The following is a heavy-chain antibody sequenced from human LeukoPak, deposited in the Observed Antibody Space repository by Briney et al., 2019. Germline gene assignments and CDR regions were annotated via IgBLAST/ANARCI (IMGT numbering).Heavy chain of an antibody. CDR2: ISTYNGNT. CDR3: ARSTVTKSPIDS. Sequence: GASVKVSCKASGYTFTSYDINWVRQATGQGLEWMGWISTYNGNTNYAQKLQGRVTMTTDTSTSTAYMELRSLRSDDTAVYYCARSTVTKSPIDSWGQGTLVTVSS. D-gene: IGHD4-17*01. CDR1: GYTFTSYD. J-gene: IGHJ4*02. V-gene: IGHV1-18*01.